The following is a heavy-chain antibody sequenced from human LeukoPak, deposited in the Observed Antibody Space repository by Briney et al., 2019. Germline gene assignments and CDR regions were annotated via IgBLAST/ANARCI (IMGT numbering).Heavy chain of an antibody. Sequence: ASVKVSCKASGYTFTSYYMHWVRQAPGQGLEWMGIIYPSGGRTSYAQKFQGRVTMTRDTSTGTVYMELSSLRSEDTAVYYCASLRSGDYEGFDYWGQGTLVTVSS. CDR3: ASLRSGDYEGFDY. CDR1: GYTFTSYY. V-gene: IGHV1-46*01. D-gene: IGHD2-21*02. CDR2: IYPSGGRT. J-gene: IGHJ4*02.